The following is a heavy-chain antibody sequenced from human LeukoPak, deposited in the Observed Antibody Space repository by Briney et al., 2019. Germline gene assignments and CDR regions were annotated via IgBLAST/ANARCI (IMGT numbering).Heavy chain of an antibody. D-gene: IGHD4-11*01. V-gene: IGHV3-23*01. J-gene: IGHJ4*02. CDR3: ARKVTVAMDLDY. Sequence: GGSLRLSCAASEFTFKSYGMTWVRQVPGKGLEWVSSITGAGSSTKYADSVSGRFTISRDNSKNTLSLQMTGLRAEDTAVYYCARKVTVAMDLDYWGQGTLVTVSS. CDR2: ITGAGSST. CDR1: EFTFKSYG.